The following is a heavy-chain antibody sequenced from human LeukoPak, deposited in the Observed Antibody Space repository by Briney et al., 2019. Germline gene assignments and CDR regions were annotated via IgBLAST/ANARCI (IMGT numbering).Heavy chain of an antibody. D-gene: IGHD6-13*01. CDR2: INHSGST. CDR3: ARSPNYSSSWKRQSPSATLTNWFDP. J-gene: IGHJ5*02. CDR1: GGSFSGYY. V-gene: IGHV4-34*01. Sequence: PSETLSLTCAVYGGSFSGYYWSWIRQPPGKGLECIGEINHSGSTNYNPSLKSRVTISVDTSKNQFSLKLSSVTAADTAVYYCARSPNYSSSWKRQSPSATLTNWFDPWGQGTLVTVSS.